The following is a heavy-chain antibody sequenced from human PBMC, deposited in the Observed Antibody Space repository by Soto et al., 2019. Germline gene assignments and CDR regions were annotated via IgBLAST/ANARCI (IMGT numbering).Heavy chain of an antibody. D-gene: IGHD3-22*01. Sequence: GGSLRLSCAASGFTFSSYEMNWVRQAPGKGLEWVSYISSSGSTIYYADSVKGRFTISRDNAKNSLYLQMNSLRAEDTAIYYCARDVTYYDSSGYYADYYYYYYGMDVWGQGTTVTVSS. CDR2: ISSSGSTI. CDR1: GFTFSSYE. CDR3: ARDVTYYDSSGYYADYYYYYYGMDV. J-gene: IGHJ6*02. V-gene: IGHV3-48*03.